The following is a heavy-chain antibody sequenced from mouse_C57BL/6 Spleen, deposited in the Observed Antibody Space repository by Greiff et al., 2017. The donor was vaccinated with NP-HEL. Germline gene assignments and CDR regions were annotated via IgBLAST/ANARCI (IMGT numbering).Heavy chain of an antibody. V-gene: IGHV1-66*01. J-gene: IGHJ2*01. CDR1: GYSFTSYY. D-gene: IGHD2-5*01. Sequence: VQLQPSGPELVKPGASVKISCKASGYSFTSYYIHWVKQRPGQGLEWIGWIYPGSGNTKYNEKFKGKATLTADTSSSTAYMQLSSLTSEDSAVYYCARRSIVTTYYFDYWGQGTTLTVSS. CDR2: IYPGSGNT. CDR3: ARRSIVTTYYFDY.